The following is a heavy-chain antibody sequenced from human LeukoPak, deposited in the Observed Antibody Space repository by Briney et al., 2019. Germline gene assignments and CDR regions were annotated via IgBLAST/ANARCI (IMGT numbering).Heavy chain of an antibody. CDR2: ISSDGSDT. Sequence: GGSLRLSCAASGFTFSTSAKHWVRQAPGKGLEWVAVISSDGSDTNYADSVKGRLTISRDNSKNTLYLEMNSLRSEDTAVYYCARDRCTSTTCYLFDYWGQGTLVIVSS. D-gene: IGHD2/OR15-2a*01. J-gene: IGHJ4*02. CDR1: GFTFSTSA. V-gene: IGHV3-30*04. CDR3: ARDRCTSTTCYLFDY.